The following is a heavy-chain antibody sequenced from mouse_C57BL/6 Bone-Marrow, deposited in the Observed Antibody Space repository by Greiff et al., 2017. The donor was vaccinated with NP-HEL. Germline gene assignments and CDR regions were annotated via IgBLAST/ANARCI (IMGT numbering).Heavy chain of an antibody. Sequence: VQLQQPGAELVKPGASVKLSCTASGFTFTSYWMHWVKQRPGRGLEWIGRIDPDSGSTKYTEKFQSKATLTADKPSSTAYMQLSSLTSEDSAVYYCARAVGYCGFYAMDYWGQGTSVTVSS. CDR2: IDPDSGST. CDR1: GFTFTSYW. CDR3: ARAVGYCGFYAMDY. J-gene: IGHJ4*01. D-gene: IGHD1-1*01. V-gene: IGHV1-72*01.